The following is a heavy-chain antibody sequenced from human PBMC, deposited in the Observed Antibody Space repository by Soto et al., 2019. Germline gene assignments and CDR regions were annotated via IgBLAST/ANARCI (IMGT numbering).Heavy chain of an antibody. CDR2: ISYDGSNK. J-gene: IGHJ4*02. V-gene: IGHV3-30-3*01. D-gene: IGHD3-10*01. Sequence: GGSLRLSCAASGFTFSSSDMHWVRQAPGKGLEWVAVISYDGSNKYYADSVKGRFTISRDNSKNTLYLQMNSLRAEDTAVYYCARGQLLWFGELLGSFDYWGQGTLVTVSS. CDR3: ARGQLLWFGELLGSFDY. CDR1: GFTFSSSD.